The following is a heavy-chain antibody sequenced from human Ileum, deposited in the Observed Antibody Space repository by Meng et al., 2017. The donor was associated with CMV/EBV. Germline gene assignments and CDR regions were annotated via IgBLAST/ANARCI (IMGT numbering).Heavy chain of an antibody. CDR1: GGSVYSGGND. Sequence: QGQLPEQGPGLLKPSQTLSLTCTVSGGSVYSGGNDWSWIRQPAGKGLEWIGRVHTSGSTNYNPSLKSRITMSVDTSRNQFSLKLSSVTAADTAVYYCATGLQARETEAYWGQGTLVTVSS. J-gene: IGHJ4*02. CDR3: ATGLQARETEAY. V-gene: IGHV4-61*02. D-gene: IGHD1-26*01. CDR2: VHTSGST.